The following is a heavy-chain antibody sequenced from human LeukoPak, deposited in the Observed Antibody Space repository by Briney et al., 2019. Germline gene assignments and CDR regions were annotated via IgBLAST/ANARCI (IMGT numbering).Heavy chain of an antibody. V-gene: IGHV1-2*02. CDR2: IDPNNGDT. J-gene: IGHJ3*02. Sequence: ASVKVSCTASAYTFTGYYLHWVRQAPGQGPEWVGWIDPNNGDTDYAQEFQGRVSMTRVRSISTAYMELSRLTSDDTAVYYCARRSRNGLDAFDIWGQGTMVTVSS. D-gene: IGHD2-8*01. CDR1: AYTFTGYY. CDR3: ARRSRNGLDAFDI.